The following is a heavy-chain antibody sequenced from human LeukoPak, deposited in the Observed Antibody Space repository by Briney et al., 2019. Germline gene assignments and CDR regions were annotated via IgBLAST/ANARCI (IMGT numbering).Heavy chain of an antibody. CDR2: FDPEDGET. V-gene: IGHV1-24*01. CDR1: GYTLTELS. J-gene: IGHJ4*02. CDR3: ATMAPVDTSMVLLPCDY. D-gene: IGHD5-18*01. Sequence: GASVKVSCKVSGYTLTELSMHWVRQAPGKGLEWMGGFDPEDGETIYAQKLQGRVTMTEDTSTDTAYMELSSLRSEDMAGYYCATMAPVDTSMVLLPCDYWGQGTLVPLSS.